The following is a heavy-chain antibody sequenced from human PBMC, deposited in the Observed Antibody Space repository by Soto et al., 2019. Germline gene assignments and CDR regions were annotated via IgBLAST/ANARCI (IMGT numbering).Heavy chain of an antibody. CDR3: AMFYCISTRCQAPLAKSTGGLEL. CDR1: GFTFSSYA. D-gene: IGHD1-7*01. Sequence: EPQLLESGGGLGHPGGSLRLSCAASGFTFSSYAMSWVRQAPGKGLEWVAAISGSGVSTYYADSVRGRSTISRDNSKKTVDRQMNRLRAGDKAVYYCAMFYCISTRCQAPLAKSTGGLELWAKGTLGTVSS. J-gene: IGHJ3*01. CDR2: ISGSGVST. V-gene: IGHV3-23*01.